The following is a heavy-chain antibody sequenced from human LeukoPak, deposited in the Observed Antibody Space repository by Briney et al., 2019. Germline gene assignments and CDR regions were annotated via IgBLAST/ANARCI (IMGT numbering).Heavy chain of an antibody. D-gene: IGHD5-18*01. J-gene: IGHJ3*02. CDR2: IRYDGSNK. V-gene: IGHV3-30*02. CDR1: GFTFSSHG. CDR3: ANPSGYSYGLEPDAFDI. Sequence: GGSLRLSCAASGFTFSSHGMHWVRQAPGKGLEWVAFIRYDGSNKYYADSVKGRFTISRDNSKNTLYLQMNSLRAEDTAVYYCANPSGYSYGLEPDAFDIWGQGTMVTVSS.